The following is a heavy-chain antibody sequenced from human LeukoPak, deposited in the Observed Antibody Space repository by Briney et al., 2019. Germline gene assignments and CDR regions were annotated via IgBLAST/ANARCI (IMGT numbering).Heavy chain of an antibody. D-gene: IGHD6-6*01. Sequence: GGSLRLSCAASGFTFSSYSMNWVRQAPGKGLEWVSSISSSSSYIYYADSVKGRFTISRDNAKNSLYLQMNSLRAEDTAVYYCARDFSSRRIAARPRVADYWGQGTLVTVSS. V-gene: IGHV3-21*01. CDR1: GFTFSSYS. CDR2: ISSSSSYI. J-gene: IGHJ4*02. CDR3: ARDFSSRRIAARPRVADY.